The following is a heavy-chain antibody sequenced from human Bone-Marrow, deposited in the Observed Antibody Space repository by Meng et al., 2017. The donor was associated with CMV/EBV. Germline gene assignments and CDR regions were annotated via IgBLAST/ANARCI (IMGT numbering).Heavy chain of an antibody. CDR2: IYPGDSET. D-gene: IGHD2-15*01. CDR3: ATPRNAGRLGAFDI. V-gene: IGHV5-51*01. CDR1: GYSFSTYW. Sequence: GEPLKISCKGSGYSFSTYWIAWVRQMPGKGLECMGVIYPGDSETRYNPSFQGQVTISADKSISTTYLQWSSLKASDTAMYYCATPRNAGRLGAFDICGQGTMVTVSS. J-gene: IGHJ3*02.